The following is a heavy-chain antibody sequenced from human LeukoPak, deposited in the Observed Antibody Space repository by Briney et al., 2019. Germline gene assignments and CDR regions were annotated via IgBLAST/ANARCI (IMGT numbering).Heavy chain of an antibody. V-gene: IGHV3-74*01. J-gene: IGHJ6*03. CDR3: ARDLVYCSGGSCYPYYYYYMDV. CDR1: GFTFSSYW. CDR2: INSDGSST. D-gene: IGHD2-15*01. Sequence: GGSLRLSCAASGFTFSSYWMHWVRQAPGKGLVWVSRINSDGSSTSYADSVKGRFTISRDHAKNTLYLQMNSLRAEDTAVYYCARDLVYCSGGSCYPYYYYYMDVWGKGTTVTVSS.